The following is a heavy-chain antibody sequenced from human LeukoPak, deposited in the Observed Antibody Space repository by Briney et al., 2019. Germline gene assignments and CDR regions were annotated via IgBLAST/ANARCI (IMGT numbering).Heavy chain of an antibody. V-gene: IGHV4-31*03. CDR1: GGSISSGGYY. CDR2: IYYSGST. CDR3: ARGPPGFCSSTSCSAYWYFDL. Sequence: SQTLSLTCTVSGGSISSGGYYWSWIRQHPGKGLEWIGYIYYSGSTYYNPSLKSRVTISVDTSKNQFSLKLSSVTAADTAVYYCARGPPGFCSSTSCSAYWYFDLWGRGTLVTVSS. D-gene: IGHD2-2*01. J-gene: IGHJ2*01.